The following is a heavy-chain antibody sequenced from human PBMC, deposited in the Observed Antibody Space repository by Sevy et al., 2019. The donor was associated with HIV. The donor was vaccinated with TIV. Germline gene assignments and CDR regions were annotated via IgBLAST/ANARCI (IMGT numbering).Heavy chain of an antibody. V-gene: IGHV3-23*01. J-gene: IGHJ4*02. CDR1: GFTFTSYA. Sequence: GGSLRLSCAVSGFTFTSYAMNWVRQAPGEGLEWVSGVSGSGGSTYYADSLKERFSISRDNSRNTLYLQINTLRAEDTAVYYCVKDVAYDNTYLDYWGQGTLVTVSS. CDR2: VSGSGGST. CDR3: VKDVAYDNTYLDY. D-gene: IGHD3-22*01.